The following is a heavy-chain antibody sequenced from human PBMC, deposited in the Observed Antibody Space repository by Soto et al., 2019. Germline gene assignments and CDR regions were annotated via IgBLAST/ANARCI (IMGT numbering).Heavy chain of an antibody. V-gene: IGHV4-59*01. J-gene: IGHJ6*02. D-gene: IGHD2-21*02. CDR3: TRDGDGRMTTNPYYYYGMDV. CDR1: GGSFSGYY. CDR2: VYYSGGA. Sequence: SETLSLTCAVYGGSFSGYYWSWIRQPPGKGLEWIGNVYYSGGAKYNPSVKRRVSISVDTSKNQFSLNLSSVTAADTAVYYCTRDGDGRMTTNPYYYYGMDVWGPGITVTVSS.